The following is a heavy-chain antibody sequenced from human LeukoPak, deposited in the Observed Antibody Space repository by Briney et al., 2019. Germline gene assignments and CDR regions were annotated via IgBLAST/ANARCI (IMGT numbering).Heavy chain of an antibody. D-gene: IGHD4-17*01. J-gene: IGHJ4*02. Sequence: PGRSLRLSCAASGFTFSNYSMNWVRQAPGKGLEWVSSISSSGSYIYYADSVKGRFTISRDNAKNSAYLQMNSLRAEDTAVYYCATLLLGAMTTVTLADYWGQGTLVTVSS. CDR1: GFTFSNYS. CDR3: ATLLLGAMTTVTLADY. CDR2: ISSSGSYI. V-gene: IGHV3-21*01.